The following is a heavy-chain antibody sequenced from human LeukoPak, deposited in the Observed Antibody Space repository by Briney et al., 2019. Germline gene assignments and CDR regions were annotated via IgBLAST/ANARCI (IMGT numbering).Heavy chain of an antibody. CDR2: IYPGDSDT. CDR1: GSIFTSYW. V-gene: IGHV5-51*01. Sequence: GESLQISCKGSGSIFTSYWIGWVRQLPGKGLEWMGIIYPGDSDTRYSPSFQGQVTISADKSINTAYLQWSSLKASDTAMYYCARSYGSGGFEYFNYWGQGTLVTVSS. D-gene: IGHD6-19*01. CDR3: ARSYGSGGFEYFNY. J-gene: IGHJ1*01.